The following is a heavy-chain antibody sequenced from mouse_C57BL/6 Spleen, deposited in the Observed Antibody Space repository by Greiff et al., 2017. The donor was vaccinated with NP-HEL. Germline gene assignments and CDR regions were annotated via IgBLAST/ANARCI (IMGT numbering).Heavy chain of an antibody. CDR3: ARQYGGGYYAKDD. CDR2: ISTGGGST. D-gene: IGHD2-10*02. Sequence: EVQVVESGGGLVQPGGSLKLSCAASGFTFSDYYMYWVRQTPEKRLEWVAYISTGGGSTYYPDTVKGRFTFSRDNAKNTLYLQMSRLKSEDTDMYYCARQYGGGYYAKDDWGQGTSVTVSS. V-gene: IGHV5-12*01. J-gene: IGHJ4*01. CDR1: GFTFSDYY.